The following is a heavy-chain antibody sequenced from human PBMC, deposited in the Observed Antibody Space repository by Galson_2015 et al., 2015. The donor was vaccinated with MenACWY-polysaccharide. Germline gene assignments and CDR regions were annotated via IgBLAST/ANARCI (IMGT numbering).Heavy chain of an antibody. V-gene: IGHV6-1*01. CDR2: TYYRSKWYN. CDR1: GDSVSSNSAA. CDR3: VREGYYFDY. Sequence: CAISGDSVSSNSAAWNWIRQSPSRGLEWLGKTYYRSKWYNDYAVSVKSRITINPDTSNNQFSLQLSSVTPDDTAVYYCVREGYYFDYWGQGTLVTVSS. J-gene: IGHJ4*02.